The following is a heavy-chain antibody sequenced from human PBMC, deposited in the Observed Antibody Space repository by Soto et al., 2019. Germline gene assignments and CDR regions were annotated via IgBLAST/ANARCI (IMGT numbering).Heavy chain of an antibody. CDR3: AKDYSSGWPYYFDY. J-gene: IGHJ4*02. Sequence: GGSLRLSCAASGFTFSDYYMSWIRQAPGKGLEWVSYISGSGGTTYYADSVKGRFTISRDNSKNSLYLQMNSLRAEDTAVYYCAKDYSSGWPYYFDYWGQGTLVTVSS. D-gene: IGHD6-19*01. V-gene: IGHV3-11*01. CDR1: GFTFSDYY. CDR2: ISGSGGTT.